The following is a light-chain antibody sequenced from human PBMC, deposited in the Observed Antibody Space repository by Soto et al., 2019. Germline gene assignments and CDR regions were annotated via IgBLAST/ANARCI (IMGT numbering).Light chain of an antibody. V-gene: IGLV2-11*01. Sequence: QSALTQPRSVSGSPGLSVAISCTGTSSDVGGYDYVSWFQQHPGKAPKLMIYDVTKRPSGVPDRFSGSKSGNTASLTISGLQAEDEADYYCCSYAGSPYVFGTGTKVTVL. CDR3: CSYAGSPYV. CDR2: DVT. J-gene: IGLJ1*01. CDR1: SSDVGGYDY.